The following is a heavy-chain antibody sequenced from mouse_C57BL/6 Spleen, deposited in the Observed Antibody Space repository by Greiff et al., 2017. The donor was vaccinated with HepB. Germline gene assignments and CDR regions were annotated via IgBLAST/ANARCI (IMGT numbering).Heavy chain of an antibody. V-gene: IGHV1-64*01. D-gene: IGHD1-1*01. CDR1: GYTFTSYW. J-gene: IGHJ2*01. Sequence: VQLQQSGAELVKPGASVKLSCKASGYTFTSYWMHWVKQRPGQGLEWIGMIHPNSGSTNYNEKFKSKATLTVDKSSSTAYMQLSSLTSEDSAVYYCARSLITTGVGDYWGQGTTLTVSS. CDR3: ARSLITTGVGDY. CDR2: IHPNSGST.